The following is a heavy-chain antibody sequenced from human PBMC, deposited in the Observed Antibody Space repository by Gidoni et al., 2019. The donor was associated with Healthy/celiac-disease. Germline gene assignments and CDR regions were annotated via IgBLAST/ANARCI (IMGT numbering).Heavy chain of an antibody. V-gene: IGHV4-61*02. CDR2: IYTSGST. J-gene: IGHJ4*02. D-gene: IGHD1-26*01. Sequence: QVQLQESGPGLVKPSQTLSLTCTASAGSTSSGSYYWSWIRQPAGKGLEWIGRIYTSGSTNYNPSLKSRVTISVDTSKNQFSLKLSSVTAADTAVYYCARDHMGWELPYYWGQGTLVTVSS. CDR1: AGSTSSGSYY. CDR3: ARDHMGWELPYY.